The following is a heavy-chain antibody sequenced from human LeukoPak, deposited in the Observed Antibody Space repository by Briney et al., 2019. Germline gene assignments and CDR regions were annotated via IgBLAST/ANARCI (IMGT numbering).Heavy chain of an antibody. CDR3: ARDPGRELREYYFDY. D-gene: IGHD1-26*01. V-gene: IGHV4-59*01. Sequence: SETLSLTCTVSGGSISSYYWSWIRQPPGKGLEWIGYTYYSGSTNYNPSLKSRVTISVDTSKNQFSLKLSSVTAADTAVYYCARDPGRELREYYFDYWGQGTLVTVSS. CDR1: GGSISSYY. CDR2: TYYSGST. J-gene: IGHJ4*02.